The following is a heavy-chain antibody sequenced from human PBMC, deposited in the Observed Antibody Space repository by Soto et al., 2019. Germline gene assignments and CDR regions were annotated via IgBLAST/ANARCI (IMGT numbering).Heavy chain of an antibody. D-gene: IGHD6-6*01. CDR3: AREREDSSPCLDL. Sequence: QVQLQESGPGLVKPSETLSLTCTVSGGSISSYYWSWIRQPAGKGLEWIGRIYTSGSTNYNPSLKSRVTMSVDTSKNQCSLKLRSVTAADTAVYDCAREREDSSPCLDLWGRGTLVTVSS. CDR1: GGSISSYY. CDR2: IYTSGST. J-gene: IGHJ2*01. V-gene: IGHV4-4*07.